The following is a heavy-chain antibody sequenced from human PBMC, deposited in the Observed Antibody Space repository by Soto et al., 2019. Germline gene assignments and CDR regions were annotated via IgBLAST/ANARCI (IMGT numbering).Heavy chain of an antibody. CDR2: INAGNGNT. D-gene: IGHD6-19*01. V-gene: IGHV1-3*01. J-gene: IGHJ4*02. Sequence: QVQLVQSGAEVKKPGASVKVSCKASGYTFTNYAMHWVRQAPGQRLEWMGWINAGNGNTKYSQKFQGRVTITRDTSASTAYMELSSLRSEDTAVYYCARGGAGIAVAGTDYWGQGTLVTVSS. CDR3: ARGGAGIAVAGTDY. CDR1: GYTFTNYA.